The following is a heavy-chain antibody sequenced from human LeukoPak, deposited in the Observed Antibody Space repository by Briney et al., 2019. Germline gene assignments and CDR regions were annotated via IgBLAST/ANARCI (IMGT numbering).Heavy chain of an antibody. Sequence: PSETLSLTCTVSGGSIGSYYWSWIRQPAGKGLEWIGRIYTSGSTNYNPSLKSRVTMSVDTSKNQFSLKLSSVTAADTAVYYCARAGGSGSYYNYYYGMDVWGQGTTVTVSS. CDR2: IYTSGST. D-gene: IGHD3-10*01. V-gene: IGHV4-4*07. J-gene: IGHJ6*02. CDR3: ARAGGSGSYYNYYYGMDV. CDR1: GGSIGSYY.